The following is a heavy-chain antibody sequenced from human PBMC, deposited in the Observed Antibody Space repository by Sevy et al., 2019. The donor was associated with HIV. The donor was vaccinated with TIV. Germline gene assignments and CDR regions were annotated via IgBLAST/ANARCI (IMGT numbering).Heavy chain of an antibody. J-gene: IGHJ4*02. V-gene: IGHV4-38-2*01. CDR1: GYSISSGYW. CDR3: ASHDWGRVDY. Sequence: SETLSLTCVVSGYSISSGYWWDWFRRPPGKGLEWIGAIHSTGTTQYTPSLNRRVTVSADTSKNQFSLRLSSMTAADTAVYYCASHDWGRVDYWGQGTLVTVSS. CDR2: IHSTGTT. D-gene: IGHD7-27*01.